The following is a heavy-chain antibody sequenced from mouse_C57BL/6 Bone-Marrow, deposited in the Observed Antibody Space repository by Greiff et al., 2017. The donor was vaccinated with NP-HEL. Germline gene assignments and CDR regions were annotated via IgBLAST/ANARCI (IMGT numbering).Heavy chain of an antibody. CDR3: ARRGYGSSYYYYAMDY. J-gene: IGHJ4*01. CDR1: GYTFTDYY. Sequence: QVQLQQSGPELVKPGASVKISCKASGYTFTDYYINWVKQRPGQGLEWIGWIFPGSGSTYYNEKFKGQATLTVAKSSSTAYMLLRSLTSEDSAVYFCARRGYGSSYYYYAMDYWGQGTSVTVSA. D-gene: IGHD1-1*01. CDR2: IFPGSGST. V-gene: IGHV1-75*01.